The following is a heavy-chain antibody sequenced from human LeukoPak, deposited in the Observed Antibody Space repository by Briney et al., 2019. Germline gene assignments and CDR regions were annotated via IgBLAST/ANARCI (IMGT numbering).Heavy chain of an antibody. CDR2: ISGGGGST. CDR3: ARDPQTWIQLWYFDY. V-gene: IGHV3-23*01. CDR1: GFTFSSYA. Sequence: GGSLRLSCAASGFTFSSYAMTWVRQAPGKGLEWVSGISGGGGSTWYADSVKGRFTISRDNSKNTLSLQMNSLRAEDTAVYYCARDPQTWIQLWYFDYWGQGTLVTVSS. D-gene: IGHD5-18*01. J-gene: IGHJ4*02.